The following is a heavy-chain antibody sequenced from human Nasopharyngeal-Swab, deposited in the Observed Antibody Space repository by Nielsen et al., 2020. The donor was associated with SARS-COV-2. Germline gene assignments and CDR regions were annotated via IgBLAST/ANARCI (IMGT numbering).Heavy chain of an antibody. CDR3: TRDQRTFDWPPMDV. V-gene: IGHV3-74*01. J-gene: IGHJ6*02. CDR1: GFTFRDYS. CDR2: INTDGSET. D-gene: IGHD3-9*01. Sequence: GESLKISCAASGFTFRDYSMNWVRQAPGKGLEWVSRINTDGSETGYADSVTGRFTISRDNTKNTLSLQMNSLRAEDTGIYYCTRDQRTFDWPPMDVWGQGTTVTVSS.